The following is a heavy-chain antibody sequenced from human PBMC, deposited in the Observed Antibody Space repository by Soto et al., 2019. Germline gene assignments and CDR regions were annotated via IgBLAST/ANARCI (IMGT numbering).Heavy chain of an antibody. CDR2: INQDGSEK. CDR1: GFTFSNYW. CDR3: AREKAYGDAEDY. J-gene: IGHJ4*02. D-gene: IGHD4-17*01. Sequence: EVQLVESGGGLVQPGGSLRLSCAAYGFTFSNYWMSWVRQAPGKGLEWVANINQDGSEKYYVDSVKGRFTISRDNARSSLYLQRNSLRPEVTAVYYCAREKAYGDAEDYWGQGTLVTVSS. V-gene: IGHV3-7*03.